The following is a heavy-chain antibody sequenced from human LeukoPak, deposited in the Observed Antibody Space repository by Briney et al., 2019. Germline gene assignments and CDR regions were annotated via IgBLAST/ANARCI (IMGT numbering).Heavy chain of an antibody. D-gene: IGHD6-13*01. J-gene: IGHJ4*02. Sequence: SETLSLTCTVSGGSISSYYWSWIRQPPGKGLEWIGYIYYSGSTNYNPSLKSRLTISVDTSKNQFSLKLSSVTAADTAVYYCARGTAAALYYFDYWGQGTLVTVSS. CDR3: ARGTAAALYYFDY. CDR2: IYYSGST. CDR1: GGSISSYY. V-gene: IGHV4-59*01.